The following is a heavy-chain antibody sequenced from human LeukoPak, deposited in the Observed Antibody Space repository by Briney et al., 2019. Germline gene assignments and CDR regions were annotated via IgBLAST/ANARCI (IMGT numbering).Heavy chain of an antibody. J-gene: IGHJ3*02. Sequence: GGSLRLSCAASGFTFTSYSMNWVRQAPGKGLEWVSSISSSSSYIYYADSVKGRFTISRDNAKSSLYLQMNSLRAEDTAVYYCARDLYGDFAFDIWGQGTMVTVSS. V-gene: IGHV3-21*01. D-gene: IGHD4-17*01. CDR3: ARDLYGDFAFDI. CDR1: GFTFTSYS. CDR2: ISSSSSYI.